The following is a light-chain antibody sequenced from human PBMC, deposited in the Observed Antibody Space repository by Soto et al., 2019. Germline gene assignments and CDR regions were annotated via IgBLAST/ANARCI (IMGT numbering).Light chain of an antibody. CDR3: QHYNNGPR. CDR2: GAS. V-gene: IGKV3-15*01. CDR1: QSVSNS. Sequence: IVLPQSPATLSLSPGERVTLSCRASQSVSNSLAWYQQKPGQAPRLLIYGASRRATGVPARFSGSGSGTEFTLTISSLQSEDFAVYYCQHYNNGPRFGQGTKVDIK. J-gene: IGKJ1*01.